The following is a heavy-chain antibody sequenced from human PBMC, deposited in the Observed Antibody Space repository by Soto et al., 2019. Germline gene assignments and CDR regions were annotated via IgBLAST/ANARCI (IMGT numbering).Heavy chain of an antibody. J-gene: IGHJ4*02. Sequence: QMQLVQSGAEVKKPGSSVKVSCKASGGTLSSFINYPINWVRQAPGQGLEWMGGIVPNVGTVNYAQKFQGRVTITADKSTGTACMELSSLRSEDTALYYCARRDTSGFLRYFDNWGQGTLVTVSS. CDR3: ARRDTSGFLRYFDN. D-gene: IGHD3-3*01. CDR1: GGTLSSFINYP. CDR2: IVPNVGTV. V-gene: IGHV1-69*06.